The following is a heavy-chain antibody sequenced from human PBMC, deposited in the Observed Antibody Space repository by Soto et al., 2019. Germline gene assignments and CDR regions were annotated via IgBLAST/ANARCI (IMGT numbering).Heavy chain of an antibody. Sequence: GGSLRLSCAASGFTFSSYAMSWVRQAPGKGLEWVSAISGSGGSTYYADSVKGRFTISRDNSKNTLYLQMNSLRAEDTAVYYCAKDEGRSSGWYDGSWGQGTLVTVSS. CDR2: ISGSGGST. CDR1: GFTFSSYA. J-gene: IGHJ5*02. CDR3: AKDEGRSSGWYDGS. V-gene: IGHV3-23*01. D-gene: IGHD6-19*01.